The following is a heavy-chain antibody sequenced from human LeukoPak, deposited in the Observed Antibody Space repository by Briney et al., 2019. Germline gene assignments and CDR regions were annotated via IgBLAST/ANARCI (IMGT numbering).Heavy chain of an antibody. J-gene: IGHJ6*02. CDR2: MNPNSGNT. D-gene: IGHD3-22*01. CDR3: AREAVVVINYGMDV. Sequence: ASVKVSCKASGYTFTSYDINWVRQATGQGLEWMGWMNPNSGNTGYAQKFQGRVTMTRNTSISTAYMELSSLRSEDTAVYYCAREAVVVINYGMDVWGQGTTVTVSS. CDR1: GYTFTSYD. V-gene: IGHV1-8*01.